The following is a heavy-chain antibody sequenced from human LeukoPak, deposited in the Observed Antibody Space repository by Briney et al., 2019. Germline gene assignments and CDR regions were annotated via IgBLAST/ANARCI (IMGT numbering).Heavy chain of an antibody. V-gene: IGHV1-69*05. J-gene: IGHJ5*02. CDR1: VGTFSSYA. Sequence: GSSVKVSCKASVGTFSSYAISWVRQAPGQGLEWMGGIIPIFGTANYAQKFQGRVTITTDESTSTAYMELSSLRSEDTAVYYCARLGRLRYFDWFQHEGWFAPWGQGTLVTVSS. CDR3: ARLGRLRYFDWFQHEGWFAP. D-gene: IGHD3-9*01. CDR2: IIPIFGTA.